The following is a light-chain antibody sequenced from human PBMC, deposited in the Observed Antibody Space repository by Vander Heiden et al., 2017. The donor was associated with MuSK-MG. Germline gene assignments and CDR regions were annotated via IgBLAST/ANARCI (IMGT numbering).Light chain of an antibody. J-gene: IGKJ2*01. Sequence: DIHVIQLPSSLSASVGDRVTITCRASQSISSYLNWYQQKPGKAPKLLIYAASSLESGVPSRFSGSGSGTDFTLTISSLQPEDFATYYCQQNYSYPTFGQGTKLEIK. CDR2: AAS. CDR1: QSISSY. V-gene: IGKV1-39*01. CDR3: QQNYSYPT.